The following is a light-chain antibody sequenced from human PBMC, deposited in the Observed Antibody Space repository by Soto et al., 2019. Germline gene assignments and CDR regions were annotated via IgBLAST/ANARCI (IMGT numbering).Light chain of an antibody. CDR2: EVS. CDR3: GSYGGSNNYV. V-gene: IGLV2-8*01. J-gene: IGLJ1*01. CDR1: SSDVGGYNY. Sequence: QSALTQPPSASGSPGQSVTISCTGTSSDVGGYNYVSWYQHHPGKAPKLMIYEVSKRPSGVPDRFSGSKSGNTASLTVSGLQAEDEADYYCGSYGGSNNYVFGTGTKSPS.